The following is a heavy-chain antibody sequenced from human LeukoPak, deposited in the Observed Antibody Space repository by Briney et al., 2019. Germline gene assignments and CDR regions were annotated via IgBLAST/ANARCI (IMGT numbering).Heavy chain of an antibody. D-gene: IGHD1-1*01. J-gene: IGHJ4*02. CDR2: ISMNVQTT. CDR3: VREGLERRTNFDY. Sequence: GSLRLSCSASGFTFTSRVMHWVRQAPGKGLQYVSGISMNVQTTYYAGSVKGRFTISRDSSKNTVYLQMNSLTAEDTAVYYCVREGLERRTNFDYWGQGTLVSVSS. CDR1: GFTFTSRV. V-gene: IGHV3-64D*06.